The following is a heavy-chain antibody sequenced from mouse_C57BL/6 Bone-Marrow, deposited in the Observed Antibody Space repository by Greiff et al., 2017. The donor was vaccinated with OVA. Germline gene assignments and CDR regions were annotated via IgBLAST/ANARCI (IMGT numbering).Heavy chain of an antibody. J-gene: IGHJ2*01. Sequence: VKLQESGAELVKPGASVKISCKASGYAFSSYWMNWVKQRPGKGLEWIGQIYPGDGDTNYNGKFKGKATLTADKSSSTAYMQLSSLTSEDSAVYFCAREDFSYYFDYWGQGTTLTVSS. CDR1: GYAFSSYW. V-gene: IGHV1-80*01. CDR2: IYPGDGDT. CDR3: AREDFSYYFDY.